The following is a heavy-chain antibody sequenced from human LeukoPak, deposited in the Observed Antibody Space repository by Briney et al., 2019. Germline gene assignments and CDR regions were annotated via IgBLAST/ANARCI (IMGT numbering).Heavy chain of an antibody. J-gene: IGHJ6*02. Sequence: PGGSLRLSCAASGFTFSSYGMSWVRQAPGKGLEWVSGICDSGGSTYYADSVNGRFTISRDDSKNTLNLQMNSLMAEDTAVDYCAKAVSCSSTSSYRSYGMDVWGQGTTVTVSS. CDR1: GFTFSSYG. V-gene: IGHV3-23*01. CDR3: AKAVSCSSTSSYRSYGMDV. CDR2: ICDSGGST. D-gene: IGHD2-2*02.